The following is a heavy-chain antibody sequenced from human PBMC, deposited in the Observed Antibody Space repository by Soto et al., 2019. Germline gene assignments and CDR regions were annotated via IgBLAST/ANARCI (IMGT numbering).Heavy chain of an antibody. CDR2: IYPGDSDT. V-gene: IGHV5-51*01. CDR3: ARDRGYCGGDCQQTYYYYYGMDV. D-gene: IGHD2-21*02. CDR1: GYSFTSYW. Sequence: GESLKISCKGSGYSFTSYWIAWVRQMPGKGLEWMGIIYPGDSDTRYSPSFQGQVTISADKSISTAYLQWSSLKASDTAVYYCARDRGYCGGDCQQTYYYYYGMDVWGQGTTVTVSS. J-gene: IGHJ6*02.